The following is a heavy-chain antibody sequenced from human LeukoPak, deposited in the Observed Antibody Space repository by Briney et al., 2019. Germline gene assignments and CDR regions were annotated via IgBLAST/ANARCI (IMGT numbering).Heavy chain of an antibody. Sequence: SETLSLTCTVSGGSIRTSDYYWGWICQPPGKGLEWIGSFYFSGSTHYNPSLKSRVTTSEDTSKNQFSLKLTSVTAADTAVYYCARHHGGHQRWLQGFDLWGQGTLVTVSS. D-gene: IGHD5-24*01. CDR1: GGSIRTSDYY. CDR3: ARHHGGHQRWLQGFDL. J-gene: IGHJ4*02. V-gene: IGHV4-39*01. CDR2: FYFSGST.